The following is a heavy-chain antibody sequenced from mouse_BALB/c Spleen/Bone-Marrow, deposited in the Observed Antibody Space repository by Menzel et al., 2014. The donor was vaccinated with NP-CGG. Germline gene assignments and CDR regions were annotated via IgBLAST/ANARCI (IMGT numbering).Heavy chain of an antibody. Sequence: EVKLVESGGGLVQPGGSMKLSCVASGFTFSNYWMNWVRQSPEKGLEWVAEIRLKSNNYATHYAESVKGRFTISRDDSKSIVYLQMNSLRAEDTGIYYCTTGFAYWSQGTLVTISA. CDR3: TTGFAY. J-gene: IGHJ3*01. V-gene: IGHV6-6*02. CDR2: IRLKSNNYAT. CDR1: GFTFSNYW.